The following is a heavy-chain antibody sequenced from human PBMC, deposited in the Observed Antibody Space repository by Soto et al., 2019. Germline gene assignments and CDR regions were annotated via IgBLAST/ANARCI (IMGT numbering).Heavy chain of an antibody. V-gene: IGHV1-58*02. CDR2: IVVGSGNT. J-gene: IGHJ4*02. Sequence: ASVKVSCKASGFTFTSSAMQWVQQARGQRLEWIGWIVVGSGNTNYAQKFQERVTITRDMSTSTAYMELSSLRSEDTAVYYCAADQGVRQWLGMGDYWGQGTLVTVSS. CDR1: GFTFTSSA. D-gene: IGHD6-19*01. CDR3: AADQGVRQWLGMGDY.